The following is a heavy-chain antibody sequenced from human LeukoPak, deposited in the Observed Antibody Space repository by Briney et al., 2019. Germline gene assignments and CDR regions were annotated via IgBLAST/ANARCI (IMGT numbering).Heavy chain of an antibody. CDR1: GFSFSSYT. CDR3: ARDVGGYAFDY. J-gene: IGHJ4*02. V-gene: IGHV3-30*04. CDR2: MSYDGSHK. D-gene: IGHD5-12*01. Sequence: GGSLRLSCVASGFSFSSYTMHWVRQAPGKGLEWVAVMSYDGSHKYHADSVKGRFTISRDNSKNTVYLQVNSLSAEDTAIYYCARDVGGYAFDYWGQGTLVTVSS.